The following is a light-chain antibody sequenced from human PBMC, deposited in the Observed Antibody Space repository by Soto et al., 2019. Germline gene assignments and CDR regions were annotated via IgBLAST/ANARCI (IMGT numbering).Light chain of an antibody. Sequence: VMTQSPLSLPVTPGEPASSSCRSSTSLLHSNGNNYLACYLQKPGQSPQLLIDLGSTRASGVPDRVSGSGSDTDFPLKISRVDAEDVGIYSCMQARQTPFTFGQGTKLEVK. V-gene: IGKV2-28*01. CDR2: LGS. CDR1: TSLLHSNGNNY. CDR3: MQARQTPFT. J-gene: IGKJ2*01.